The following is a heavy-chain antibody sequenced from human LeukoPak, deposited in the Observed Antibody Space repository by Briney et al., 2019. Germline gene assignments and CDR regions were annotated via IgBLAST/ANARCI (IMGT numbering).Heavy chain of an antibody. CDR2: ITTNTGDP. J-gene: IGHJ4*02. CDR1: GYTFTGYY. V-gene: IGHV7-4-1*02. CDR3: ARDGAKLDY. Sequence: ASVKVSCKASGYTFTGYYMHWVRQAPGQGLEWMGWITTNTGDPTYAQGFTGRFVFSLDTSVSTTYLQISSLKADDTAVYYCARDGAKLDYWGQGTLVTVSS.